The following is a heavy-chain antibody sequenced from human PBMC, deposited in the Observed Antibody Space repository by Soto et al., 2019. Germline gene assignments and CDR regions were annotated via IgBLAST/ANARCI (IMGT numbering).Heavy chain of an antibody. CDR1: GFTFYSYA. CDR2: ISGSGGST. CDR3: AKDIVVVVAATFSSYYGMDV. V-gene: IGHV3-23*01. J-gene: IGHJ6*02. D-gene: IGHD2-15*01. Sequence: SGGALRLSCAAPGFTFYSYAISWVRPAPGEGVGGVSAISGSGGSTYYADSVKGRFTISRDNSKNTLYLRMNGLRAEDTAVYYCAKDIVVVVAATFSSYYGMDVWGQGTTVTVSS.